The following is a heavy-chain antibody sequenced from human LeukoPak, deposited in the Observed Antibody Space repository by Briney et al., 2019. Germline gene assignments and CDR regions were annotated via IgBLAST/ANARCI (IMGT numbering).Heavy chain of an antibody. CDR2: MNPNSGNT. J-gene: IGHJ5*02. CDR3: ARGDPAAAVDLDP. CDR1: GYTFTSYD. V-gene: IGHV1-8*01. D-gene: IGHD6-13*01. Sequence: GASVKVSCKASGYTFTSYDINWARQAPGQGLEWMGWMNPNSGNTGYAQKFQGRVTMTRNTSISTAYMELSSLRSEDTAVYYCARGDPAAAVDLDPWGQGTLVTVSS.